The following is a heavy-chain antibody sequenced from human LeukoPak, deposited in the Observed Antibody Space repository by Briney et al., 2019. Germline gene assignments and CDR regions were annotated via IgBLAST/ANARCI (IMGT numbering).Heavy chain of an antibody. CDR3: AKGSVGTTRRFDP. CDR1: GLTFSSDA. Sequence: GGSLRLSCAASGLTFSSDAMSWVRLVPGKGPEWISSITAGGSGTEYADSVKGRFIISRDNSKNTLYLQMNSLRAEDTGIFYCAKGSVGTTRRFDPWGQGTLVTVSS. CDR2: ITAGGSGT. J-gene: IGHJ5*02. D-gene: IGHD4-23*01. V-gene: IGHV3-23*01.